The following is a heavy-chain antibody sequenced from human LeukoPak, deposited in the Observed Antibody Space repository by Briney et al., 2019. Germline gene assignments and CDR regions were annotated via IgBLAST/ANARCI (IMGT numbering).Heavy chain of an antibody. Sequence: SETLSLTCTVSGGSMSSSSFYWGWIRQPPGKGLEWIGSVYYGGTTYYNPSLQSRVTISIDTSKNQFSLKLSSVTAADTAVYYCARALGTYYYGSGSKEFDYWGQGTLVTVSS. D-gene: IGHD3-10*01. CDR3: ARALGTYYYGSGSKEFDY. J-gene: IGHJ4*02. CDR2: VYYGGTT. V-gene: IGHV4-39*07. CDR1: GGSMSSSSFY.